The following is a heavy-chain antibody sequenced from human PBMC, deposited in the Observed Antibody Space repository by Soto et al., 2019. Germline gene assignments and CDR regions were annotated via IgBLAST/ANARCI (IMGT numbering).Heavy chain of an antibody. CDR1: GFTFTRYS. J-gene: IGHJ4*02. V-gene: IGHV3-21*06. D-gene: IGHD2-15*01. CDR3: ARESEDLTSKFDY. CDR2: ISSTTNYI. Sequence: GGSLRLSCAASGFTFTRYSMNWVRQAPGKGLEWVSSISSTTNYIYYGDSMKGRFTISRDNAKNSLYLEMNSLRAEDTAVCYCARESEDLTSKFDYWGQGTLVTASS.